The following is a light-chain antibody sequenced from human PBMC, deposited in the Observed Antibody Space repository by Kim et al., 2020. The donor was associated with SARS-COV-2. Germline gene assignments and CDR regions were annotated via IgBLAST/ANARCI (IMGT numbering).Light chain of an antibody. CDR2: AVS. CDR3: TSYRSGSSYV. J-gene: IGLJ1*01. CDR1: SSDVGSYDR. V-gene: IGLV2-18*02. Sequence: QSALTQPPSVSGSPGQSVTISCTGTSSDVGSYDRVSWYQQPPGTAPKLIIYAVSNRPSGVSDRLSGSKSGTTAYLTISGLQAEDEADYYCTSYRSGSSYVFGTGTKVTVL.